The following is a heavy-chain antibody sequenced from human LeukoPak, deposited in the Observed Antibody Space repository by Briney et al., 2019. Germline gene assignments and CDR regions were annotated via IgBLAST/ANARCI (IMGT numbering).Heavy chain of an antibody. Sequence: SGGSLRLSCAVSGFTFSSYWMSWVRQPPGQGLEWIGEISLTGLTHYNPSLESRVTVSLGKSKNQLSLNLTSVTAADTAVYYCSRENGAFSPFGYWGQGILVTV. V-gene: IGHV4-4*02. CDR1: GFTFSSYW. D-gene: IGHD2-8*01. CDR2: ISLTGLT. J-gene: IGHJ4*02. CDR3: SRENGAFSPFGY.